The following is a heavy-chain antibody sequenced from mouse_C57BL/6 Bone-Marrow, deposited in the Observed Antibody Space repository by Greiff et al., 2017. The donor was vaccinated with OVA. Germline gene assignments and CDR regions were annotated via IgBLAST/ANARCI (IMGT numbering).Heavy chain of an antibody. CDR2: SRNKANDYTT. CDR1: GFTFSDFY. CDR3: ARDALGWPFAY. D-gene: IGHD2-3*01. Sequence: DVQLVESGGGLVQSGRSLRLSCATSGFTFSDFYMEWVRQAPGKGLEWIAASRNKANDYTTEYSASVKGRFIVSRDTSQSILYLQMNALRAEDTAIYYCARDALGWPFAYWGQGTLVTVSA. J-gene: IGHJ3*01. V-gene: IGHV7-1*01.